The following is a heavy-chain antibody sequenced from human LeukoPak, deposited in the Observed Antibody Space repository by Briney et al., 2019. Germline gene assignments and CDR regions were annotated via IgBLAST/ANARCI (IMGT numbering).Heavy chain of an antibody. CDR2: FSRSGSII. CDR1: RFSFSGYE. Sequence: PGGSLRLSCVASRFSFSGYEMNWVRRAPGKGLEWVAYFSRSGSIIKYADSVKGRFTISRDDTKNSLYLQMNSLRAEDTAVYFCARALQLRYFDRFCDYWGQGTLVTVSS. CDR3: ARALQLRYFDRFCDY. D-gene: IGHD3-9*01. J-gene: IGHJ4*02. V-gene: IGHV3-48*03.